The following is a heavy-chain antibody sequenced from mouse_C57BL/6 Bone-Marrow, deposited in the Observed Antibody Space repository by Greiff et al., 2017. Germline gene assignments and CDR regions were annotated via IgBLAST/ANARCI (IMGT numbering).Heavy chain of an antibody. CDR1: GYSFTDYY. Sequence: EVQLQQSGPVLVKPGASVKMSCKASGYSFTDYYMNWVKQSHGKSLEWIGVINPYNGGTSYNQKFKGKATLTVDQSSSTAYMELKRLTSEDSAVYYCATFMDYWGQGTSVTVSS. CDR2: INPYNGGT. J-gene: IGHJ4*01. CDR3: ATFMDY. V-gene: IGHV1-19*01.